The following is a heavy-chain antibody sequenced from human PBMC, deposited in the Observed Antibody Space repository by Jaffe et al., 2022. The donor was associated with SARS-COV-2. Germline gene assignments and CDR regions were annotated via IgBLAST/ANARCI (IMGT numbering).Heavy chain of an antibody. D-gene: IGHD1-26*01. Sequence: EVQLVESGGVVVQPGGSLRLSCAASGFTFDDYTMHWVRQAPGKGLEWVSLISWDGGSTYYADSVKGRFTISRDNSKNSLYLQMNSLRTEDTALYYCAKDSGSYSVYFDLWGRGTLVTVSS. CDR1: GFTFDDYT. V-gene: IGHV3-43*01. CDR3: AKDSGSYSVYFDL. J-gene: IGHJ2*01. CDR2: ISWDGGST.